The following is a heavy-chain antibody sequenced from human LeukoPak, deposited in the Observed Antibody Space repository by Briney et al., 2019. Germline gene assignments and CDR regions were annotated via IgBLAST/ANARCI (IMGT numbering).Heavy chain of an antibody. CDR3: AKHYSSGWYTSDS. J-gene: IGHJ4*02. CDR2: ISGSSGST. Sequence: GGSLRLSCAASGFTFSSYAMSWVRQAPGKGLEWVSAISGSSGSTYYADFVKGRFTISRDNSKNALYLQMDSLRVEDTAVYYCAKHYSSGWYTSDSWGQGTLVTVSS. V-gene: IGHV3-23*01. CDR1: GFTFSSYA. D-gene: IGHD6-19*01.